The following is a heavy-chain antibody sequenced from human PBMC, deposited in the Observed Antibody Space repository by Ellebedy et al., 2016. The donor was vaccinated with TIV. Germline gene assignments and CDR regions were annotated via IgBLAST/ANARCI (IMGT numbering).Heavy chain of an antibody. Sequence: SVKVSXXASGGTFSSYAISWVRQAPGQGLEWMGGIIPIFGTANYAQKFQGRVTITADKSTSTAYMELSSLRSEDTAVYYCARGLHLGELSDPFDYWGQGTLVTVSS. CDR1: GGTFSSYA. J-gene: IGHJ4*02. D-gene: IGHD3-16*02. CDR2: IIPIFGTA. CDR3: ARGLHLGELSDPFDY. V-gene: IGHV1-69*06.